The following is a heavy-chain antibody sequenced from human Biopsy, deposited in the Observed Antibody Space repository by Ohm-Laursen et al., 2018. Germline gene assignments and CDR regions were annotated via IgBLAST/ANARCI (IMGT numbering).Heavy chain of an antibody. CDR2: INDSGRT. Sequence: TLSLTCTVSRGSFSGYYCSWIRQPPGKGLEWIGEINDSGRTNYNPSLRSRVTFSVDTSKNQFSLKLSSVTAADTAVYYCARGTNYYGSGRNRHWFDPWGQGTQVTVSS. CDR1: RGSFSGYY. V-gene: IGHV4-34*01. J-gene: IGHJ5*02. D-gene: IGHD3-10*01. CDR3: ARGTNYYGSGRNRHWFDP.